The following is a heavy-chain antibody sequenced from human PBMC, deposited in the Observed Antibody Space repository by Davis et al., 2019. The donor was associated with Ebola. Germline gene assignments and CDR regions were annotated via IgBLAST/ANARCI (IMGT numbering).Heavy chain of an antibody. Sequence: SETLSLTCTVSGGSINSYYWSWIRQPPGKGLEWIGEINHSGGTKYNPSLKSRVTVSVDTSKNQFSLKLSSVTAADTAIYYCATSRDDCGTDCYDRHFDYWGQGTLVTVSS. CDR1: GGSINSYY. D-gene: IGHD2-21*02. CDR2: INHSGGT. CDR3: ATSRDDCGTDCYDRHFDY. V-gene: IGHV4-34*01. J-gene: IGHJ4*02.